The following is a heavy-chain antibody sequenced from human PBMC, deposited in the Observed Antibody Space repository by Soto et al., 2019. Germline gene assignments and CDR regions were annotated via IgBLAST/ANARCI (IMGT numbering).Heavy chain of an antibody. CDR3: ARRGGSSSGYYYYAMDV. CDR1: GGSFSGYY. CDR2: INHSGST. D-gene: IGHD6-6*01. Sequence: SETLSLTCAVYGGSFSGYYWSWIRQPPGKGLEWIGEINHSGSTNYNPSLKSRVTISVDTSKNQFSLNLTSVTAADTAVYYCARRGGSSSGYYYYAMDVWGQGTTVTVSS. J-gene: IGHJ6*02. V-gene: IGHV4-34*01.